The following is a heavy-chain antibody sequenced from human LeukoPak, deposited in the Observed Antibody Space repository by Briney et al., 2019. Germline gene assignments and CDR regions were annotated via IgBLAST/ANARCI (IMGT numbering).Heavy chain of an antibody. CDR3: AYGSYVGSSWFGFDY. V-gene: IGHV1-24*01. D-gene: IGHD6-13*01. CDR1: GYTLTELS. Sequence: ASVKVSCTVSGYTLTELSMHWVRQAPGKGLEWMGGFDPEDGETIYAQKFQGRVTMTEDTSTDTAYMELSSLRSEDTAVYYCAYGSYVGSSWFGFDYWGQGTLVTVSS. CDR2: FDPEDGET. J-gene: IGHJ4*02.